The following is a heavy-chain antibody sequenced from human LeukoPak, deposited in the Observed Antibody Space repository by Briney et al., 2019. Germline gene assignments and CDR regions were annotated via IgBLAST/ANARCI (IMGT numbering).Heavy chain of an antibody. J-gene: IGHJ4*02. Sequence: ASVKVSCKASGGTFSSYAISWVRQAPGQGLEWMGRIIPILGIANYAQKFQGRVTITADKSTSTAYMELSSLRSEDTAVYYCASPLYYYDSSGYAHWGQGTLVTVSS. D-gene: IGHD3-22*01. CDR1: GGTFSSYA. CDR3: ASPLYYYDSSGYAH. V-gene: IGHV1-69*10. CDR2: IIPILGIA.